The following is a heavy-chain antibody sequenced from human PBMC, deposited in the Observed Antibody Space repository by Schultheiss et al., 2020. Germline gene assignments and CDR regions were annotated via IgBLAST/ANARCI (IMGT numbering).Heavy chain of an antibody. D-gene: IGHD3-22*01. Sequence: GQSLKISCKGSGYSFTSYCIGWVRQMPGRGLEWMGIIYPGDSDTRYSPSFQGQVTISADKSISTAYLQWSSLKASDTAMYYCARVYDSSGYYNYFDYWGQGTLVTVSS. V-gene: IGHV5-51*01. CDR3: ARVYDSSGYYNYFDY. CDR1: GYSFTSYC. J-gene: IGHJ4*02. CDR2: IYPGDSDT.